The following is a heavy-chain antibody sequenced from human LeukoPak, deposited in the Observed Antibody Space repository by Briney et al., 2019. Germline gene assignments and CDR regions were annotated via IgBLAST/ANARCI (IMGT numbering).Heavy chain of an antibody. CDR2: ISSSSSYI. D-gene: IGHD6-13*01. Sequence: GGSLRLSCAASGFTFSSYSMNWVRQAPGKGLEWVSSISSSSSYIYYADSVRGRFTISRDNAKNSLYLQMNSLRAEDTAVYCCARDDIAAADTVDYWGQGTLVTVSS. CDR3: ARDDIAAADTVDY. J-gene: IGHJ4*02. V-gene: IGHV3-21*01. CDR1: GFTFSSYS.